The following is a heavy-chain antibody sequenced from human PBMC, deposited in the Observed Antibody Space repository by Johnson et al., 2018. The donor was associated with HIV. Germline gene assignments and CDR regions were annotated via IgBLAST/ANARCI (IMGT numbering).Heavy chain of an antibody. J-gene: IGHJ3*02. D-gene: IGHD6-13*01. V-gene: IGHV3-30*04. CDR3: AKDFIAAACANGLDI. Sequence: QMQLVESGGGVVQPGRSLRLSCAASGFTFSSYAMHWVRQAPGKGLEWVAVISYDGSNKYYADSVKGRFTIPRDNSKNPLYLQMNSLGAEDTAVYYCAKDFIAAACANGLDIWGQGTKVTVSS. CDR2: ISYDGSNK. CDR1: GFTFSSYA.